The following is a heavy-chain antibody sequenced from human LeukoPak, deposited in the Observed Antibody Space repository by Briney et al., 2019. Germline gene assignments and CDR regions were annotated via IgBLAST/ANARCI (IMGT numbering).Heavy chain of an antibody. CDR3: ARDVKDIVLHQFDY. CDR1: GFTFSSYA. CDR2: ISYDGSNK. J-gene: IGHJ4*02. V-gene: IGHV3-30-3*01. D-gene: IGHD2-8*01. Sequence: GGSLRLSCAASGFTFSSYAMHWVRQAPGKGLEWVAVISYDGSNKYYADSVKGRFTISRDNSKNTLYLQMNSLRAEDTAVYYCARDVKDIVLHQFDYWGQGTLVTVSS.